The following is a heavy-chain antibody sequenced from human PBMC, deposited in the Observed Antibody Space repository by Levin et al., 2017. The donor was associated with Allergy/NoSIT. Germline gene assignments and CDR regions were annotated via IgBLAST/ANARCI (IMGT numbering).Heavy chain of an antibody. CDR1: EHHFNRMR. Sequence: ASVKVSCXDSEHHFNRMRITGWRKATGEGLDWMGWMNPNSGNTGYAQKFQGRVTMTRNTSISTAYMELSSLRSEDTAVYYCARGHSGYRYWGQGTLVTVSS. D-gene: IGHD5-12*01. CDR2: MNPNSGNT. V-gene: IGHV1-8*01. J-gene: IGHJ4*02. CDR3: ARGHSGYRY.